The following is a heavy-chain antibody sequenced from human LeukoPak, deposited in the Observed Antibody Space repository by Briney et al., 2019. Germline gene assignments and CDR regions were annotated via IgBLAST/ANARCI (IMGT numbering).Heavy chain of an antibody. J-gene: IGHJ4*02. CDR2: IYHSGST. D-gene: IGHD3-22*01. Sequence: SGTLSLTCAVSGGSISSSNWWSGVRRPPGKGREWIGEIYHSGSTNYNPSLKSRVTISVDKSKNQSSLKLSSVTAADTAVYYCAVGGYYDSSGYSSGPYYFDYWGQGTLVTVSS. V-gene: IGHV4-4*02. CDR3: AVGGYYDSSGYSSGPYYFDY. CDR1: GGSISSSNW.